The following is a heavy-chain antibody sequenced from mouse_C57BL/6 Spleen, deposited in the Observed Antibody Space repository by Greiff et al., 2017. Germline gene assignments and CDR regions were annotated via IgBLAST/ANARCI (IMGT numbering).Heavy chain of an antibody. CDR2: FHPYNDDT. V-gene: IGHV1-47*01. Sequence: VQLQQSGAELVKPGASVKMSCKASGYTFTTYPIEWMKQNHGKSLEWIGNFHPYNDDTKYNEKFKGKATLTVEKSSSTVYLELSRLTSDDSAVYYCARRGLYGSSYNWYFDVWGTGTMVTVSS. CDR3: ARRGLYGSSYNWYFDV. CDR1: GYTFTTYP. D-gene: IGHD1-1*01. J-gene: IGHJ1*03.